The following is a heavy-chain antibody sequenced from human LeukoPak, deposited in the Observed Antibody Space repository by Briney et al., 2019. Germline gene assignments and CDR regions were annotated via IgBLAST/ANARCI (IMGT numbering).Heavy chain of an antibody. V-gene: IGHV3-23*01. CDR1: GFTFSSPA. D-gene: IGHD3-9*01. Sequence: QPGGSLRLSCAASGFTFSSPAMSWVRQAPGKGLEWVSTLSASGISTYYSDSVRGRFTISRDNSKNTLYLQMNSLRAGDTAVYYCAKGDNDILTGYYNSFDYWGQGTLVTVSS. CDR2: LSASGIST. J-gene: IGHJ4*02. CDR3: AKGDNDILTGYYNSFDY.